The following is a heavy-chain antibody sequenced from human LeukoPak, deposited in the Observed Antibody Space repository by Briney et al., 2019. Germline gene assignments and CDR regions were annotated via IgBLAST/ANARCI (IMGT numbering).Heavy chain of an antibody. J-gene: IGHJ4*02. Sequence: PSETLSLTCAVYGGSFSGYYWSWIRQPPGKGLEWIGEINHSGSTNYNTSLKSRVTISGDTSKNQFSLNLSSVTAADTAVYYCARGRRRSSGWSFDYWGQGTLVTASS. CDR1: GGSFSGYY. CDR3: ARGRRRSSGWSFDY. V-gene: IGHV4-34*01. CDR2: INHSGST. D-gene: IGHD6-19*01.